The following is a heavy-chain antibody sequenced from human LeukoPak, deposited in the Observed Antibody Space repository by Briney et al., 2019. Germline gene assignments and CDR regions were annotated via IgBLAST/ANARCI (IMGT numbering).Heavy chain of an antibody. CDR2: IWYDGSNK. Sequence: GGSLRLSCAASGFTFSSYGMHWVRQAPGKGLEWVAVIWYDGSNKYYADSVKGRFTIPRDNSKNTPYLQMNSLRAEDTAVYYCARGGYCSSTSCPTNWFDPWGQGTLVTVSS. CDR1: GFTFSSYG. J-gene: IGHJ5*02. V-gene: IGHV3-33*01. D-gene: IGHD2-2*01. CDR3: ARGGYCSSTSCPTNWFDP.